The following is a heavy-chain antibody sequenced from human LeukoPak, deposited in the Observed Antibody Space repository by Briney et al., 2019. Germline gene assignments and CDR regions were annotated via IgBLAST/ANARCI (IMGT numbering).Heavy chain of an antibody. D-gene: IGHD3-3*01. Sequence: GGSLRLSCAASGFTFSSYSMNWVRQAPGEGLEWVSAISGSSDNIYYADSVKGRFTISRDSSKNTLYLQMSSLRTDDTAIYYCVYYTIYGVVRYFDPWGQGTLVTVSS. J-gene: IGHJ5*02. V-gene: IGHV3-23*01. CDR1: GFTFSSYS. CDR3: VYYTIYGVVRYFDP. CDR2: ISGSSDNI.